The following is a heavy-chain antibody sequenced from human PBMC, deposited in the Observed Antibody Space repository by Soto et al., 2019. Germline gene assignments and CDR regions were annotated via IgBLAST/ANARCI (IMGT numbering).Heavy chain of an antibody. CDR2: IYESGYS. J-gene: IGHJ5*02. D-gene: IGHD5-18*01. Sequence: SETLSLTCTVSGASVSTGAYYWGWVRQRPGKGLEWVGCIYESGYSYYNTSLKSRLTISLDRSNNQFSLGLTSVTAADMAVYYCVRALRHTAMAYPWFDPWGQGTLVTVSS. CDR3: VRALRHTAMAYPWFDP. V-gene: IGHV4-31*03. CDR1: GASVSTGAYY.